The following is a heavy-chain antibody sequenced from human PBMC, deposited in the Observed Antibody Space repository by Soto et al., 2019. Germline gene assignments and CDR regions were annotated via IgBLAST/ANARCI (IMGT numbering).Heavy chain of an antibody. Sequence: QTLSRTCAISGDSVYSNSAAWNWIRQSPSRGFEWLGRTYYRSKWYNDYAVSVKSRITINPDTSKNQFSLQLNSVTPEDTAVYYCARDRPRPLVSMGYYYGMDVWGQGTTVTVSS. CDR3: ARDRPRPLVSMGYYYGMDV. CDR2: TYYRSKWYN. D-gene: IGHD2-8*02. CDR1: GDSVYSNSAA. V-gene: IGHV6-1*01. J-gene: IGHJ6*02.